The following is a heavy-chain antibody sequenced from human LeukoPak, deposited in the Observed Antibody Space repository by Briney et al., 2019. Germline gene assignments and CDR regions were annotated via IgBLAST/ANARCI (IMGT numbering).Heavy chain of an antibody. Sequence: ASVKVSCKASGYTFTGYYMHWVRQAPGQGLEWMAWINSNSGGTNYAQKFQGRVTMTRDTSINTAYMELSSLRSEDTALYYCATAGRRLFGVLIPLSFDYWGQGTLVTVSS. J-gene: IGHJ4*02. CDR1: GYTFTGYY. CDR3: ATAGRRLFGVLIPLSFDY. D-gene: IGHD3-3*01. CDR2: INSNSGGT. V-gene: IGHV1-2*02.